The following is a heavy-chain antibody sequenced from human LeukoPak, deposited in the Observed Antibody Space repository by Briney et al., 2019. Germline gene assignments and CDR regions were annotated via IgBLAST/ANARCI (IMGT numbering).Heavy chain of an antibody. Sequence: SETLSLTCTVSGGSNSSSSYYWGWIRQPPGKGLERIGRIYYSGSTYYNPSLKSRVTMPVDTSKNQFSLKLSSVTAADTAVYYCARVRLGVGYDADAVDIWGQGTMVTVSS. D-gene: IGHD3-3*01. CDR2: IYYSGST. V-gene: IGHV4-39*01. J-gene: IGHJ3*02. CDR3: ARVRLGVGYDADAVDI. CDR1: GGSNSSSSYY.